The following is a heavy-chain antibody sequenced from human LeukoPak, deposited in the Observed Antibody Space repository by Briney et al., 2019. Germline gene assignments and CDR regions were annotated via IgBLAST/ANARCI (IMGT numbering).Heavy chain of an antibody. Sequence: GASVKVSCKASGYTFTGHYMHWLRQAPGQGLEWMGWINPNSGATKSAQTFQGRVTLTRDTSITTAYMELSRLRSDDTAVYYCAREITPVGGSPIIWFDPWGQGTLVTVSS. J-gene: IGHJ5*02. V-gene: IGHV1-2*02. CDR2: INPNSGAT. D-gene: IGHD1-26*01. CDR1: GYTFTGHY. CDR3: AREITPVGGSPIIWFDP.